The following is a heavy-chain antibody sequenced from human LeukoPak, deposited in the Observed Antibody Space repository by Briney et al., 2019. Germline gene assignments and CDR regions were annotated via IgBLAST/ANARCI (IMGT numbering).Heavy chain of an antibody. CDR2: ISAGGGST. CDR1: GFTFSSYA. CDR3: AQSAPYCGGDCLAY. V-gene: IGHV3-23*01. J-gene: IGHJ4*02. D-gene: IGHD2-21*02. Sequence: PGGSLRLSCAASGFTFSSYAMSWVRQAPGKGLEWVSGISAGGGSTYYADSVKGRFTISRDNSKNTLYLQMNSLRAEDTAVYYCAQSAPYCGGDCLAYWGQGTLVTVSS.